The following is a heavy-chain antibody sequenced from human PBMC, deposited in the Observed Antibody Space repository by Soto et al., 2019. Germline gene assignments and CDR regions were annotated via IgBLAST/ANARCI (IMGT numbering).Heavy chain of an antibody. CDR1: GGSISSGGYY. CDR3: ARDQNDYGAHRHYYYGMDV. CDR2: IYYSGST. J-gene: IGHJ6*02. Sequence: QVQLQESGPGLVKPSQTLSLTCTVSGGSISSGGYYWSWIRQHPGKGLEWIGYIYYSGSTYYNPSLKSRVTISVDTSKNQFSLKLSSVTAADTAVYYCARDQNDYGAHRHYYYGMDVWGQGTTVTVSS. V-gene: IGHV4-31*03. D-gene: IGHD3-16*01.